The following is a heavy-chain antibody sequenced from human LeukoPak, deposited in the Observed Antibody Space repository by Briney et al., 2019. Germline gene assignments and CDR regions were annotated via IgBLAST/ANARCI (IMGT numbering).Heavy chain of an antibody. D-gene: IGHD6-19*01. Sequence: PSETLSLTCTVSGGSISSYYWSWIRQPPGKGLEWIGYIYYSGSTNYNPSLKSRVTISVDTSKNQFSLKLSSVTAADTAVYYCARFTPYSSGFDYWGQGTLVTVSS. V-gene: IGHV4-59*01. CDR3: ARFTPYSSGFDY. J-gene: IGHJ4*02. CDR2: IYYSGST. CDR1: GGSISSYY.